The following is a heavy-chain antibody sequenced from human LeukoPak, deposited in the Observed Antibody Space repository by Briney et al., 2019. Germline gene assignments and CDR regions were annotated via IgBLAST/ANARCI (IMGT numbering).Heavy chain of an antibody. CDR3: ARGAMVRGVTGMDV. CDR1: GYTFTSYG. D-gene: IGHD3-10*01. V-gene: IGHV1-18*04. Sequence: SVKVSCKASGYTFTSYGISWVRQAPGQGREWMGGISAYNGNTNSAQKLQGRVTMTTDTSTSTAYSELRSLRSVDTAVYYCARGAMVRGVTGMDVWVKGTTVTVSS. CDR2: ISAYNGNT. J-gene: IGHJ6*04.